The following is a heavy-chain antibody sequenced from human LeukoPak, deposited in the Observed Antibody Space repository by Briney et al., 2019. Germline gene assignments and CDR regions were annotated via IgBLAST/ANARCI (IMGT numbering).Heavy chain of an antibody. J-gene: IGHJ4*02. V-gene: IGHV1-18*01. CDR1: GYTFTSNA. CDR2: INPNSGDT. CDR3: CRGSYYDY. D-gene: IGHD1-26*01. Sequence: ASVKVSCKASGYTFTSNAMNWVRQAPGQGLEWMGWINPNSGDTNYAQKVQGRVTMTTDTSTSTGYMELRSLRSDDTAVYYCCRGSYYDYWGQGTLVTVSS.